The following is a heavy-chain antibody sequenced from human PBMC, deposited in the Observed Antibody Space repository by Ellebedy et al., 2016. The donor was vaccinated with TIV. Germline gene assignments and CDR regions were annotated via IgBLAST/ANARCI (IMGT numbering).Heavy chain of an antibody. CDR3: ARGAAMVSYYYYGMDV. CDR1: GGSLSSYY. V-gene: IGHV4-4*07. Sequence: SETLSLXXTVSGGSLSSYYWSWIRQPAGKGLEWIGRIYTSGSTNYNPSLKSRVTMSVDTSKNQFSLKLSSVTAADTAVYYCARGAAMVSYYYYGMDVWGQGTTVTVSS. J-gene: IGHJ6*02. CDR2: IYTSGST. D-gene: IGHD5-18*01.